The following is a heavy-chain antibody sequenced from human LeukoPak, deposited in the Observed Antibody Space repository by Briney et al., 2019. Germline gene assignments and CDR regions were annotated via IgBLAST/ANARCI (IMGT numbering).Heavy chain of an antibody. Sequence: GGSLRLSCAASGFTVSSNYMSWVRQAPGKGLEWVSVIYSGGATYYADSVKGRFTISRDNSKNTLYLQMNSLRAEDTAVYYCARDSGKAAGGYFDFGGQRTLVTVS. J-gene: IGHJ4*02. CDR1: GFTVSSNY. CDR3: ARDSGKAAGGYFDF. V-gene: IGHV3-53*01. D-gene: IGHD3-16*01. CDR2: IYSGGAT.